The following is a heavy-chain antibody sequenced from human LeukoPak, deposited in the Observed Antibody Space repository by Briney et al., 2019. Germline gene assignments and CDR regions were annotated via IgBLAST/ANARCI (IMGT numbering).Heavy chain of an antibody. J-gene: IGHJ4*02. D-gene: IGHD6-13*01. V-gene: IGHV4-34*01. CDR3: ARKNVGRSIAAAGRRGYFDY. CDR2: INHSGST. CDR1: GGSFSGYY. Sequence: SETLSLTCAVYGGSFSGYYWSWIRQPPGKGLEWIGEINHSGSTNYNPSLKSRVTISVDTSKNQFSLKLSSVTAADTAVYYCARKNVGRSIAAAGRRGYFDYWGQGTLVTVSS.